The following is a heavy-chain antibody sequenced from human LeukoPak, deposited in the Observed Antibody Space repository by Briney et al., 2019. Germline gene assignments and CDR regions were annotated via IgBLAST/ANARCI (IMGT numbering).Heavy chain of an antibody. J-gene: IGHJ6*03. Sequence: ASVKVSCKASEGTFSSYGIIWVRQAPGQGLEWMGGIIPIFGTTNYAQKFQGRVTITADEFTSTAYMELSSLTSEDTAVYYCARCGDMLTLRSRRSYYYYYYMDVWGKGTTVTISS. V-gene: IGHV1-69*13. CDR2: IIPIFGTT. CDR1: EGTFSSYG. D-gene: IGHD3-9*01. CDR3: ARCGDMLTLRSRRSYYYYYYMDV.